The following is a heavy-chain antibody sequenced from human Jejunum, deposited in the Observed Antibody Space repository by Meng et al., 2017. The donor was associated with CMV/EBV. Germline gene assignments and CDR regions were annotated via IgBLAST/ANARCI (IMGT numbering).Heavy chain of an antibody. CDR1: GNVFSTLA. Sequence: SGNVFSTLAISWHRQAHGQGLEWMGDVVPLFGTSNYAQKFQGRVTITADASTTTDFMELRSLKSEDTAIYFCARDVPRAGGAGSQFDFWGQGTLVTVSS. CDR3: ARDVPRAGGAGSQFDF. D-gene: IGHD6-13*01. V-gene: IGHV1-69*01. J-gene: IGHJ4*02. CDR2: VVPLFGTS.